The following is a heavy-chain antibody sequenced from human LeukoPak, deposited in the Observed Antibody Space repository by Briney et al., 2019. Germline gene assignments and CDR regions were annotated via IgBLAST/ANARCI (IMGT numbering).Heavy chain of an antibody. Sequence: SETLSLTCTVSGGSISSYYWGWIRQPPGKGLEWIGSIYHTGSTYYNPSLKSRLTISVDMSKNQFSLTLRSVSAADTAVYYCATYSMGAFDIWGQGTMVTVSS. V-gene: IGHV4-38-2*02. CDR2: IYHTGST. J-gene: IGHJ3*02. CDR1: GGSISSYY. CDR3: ATYSMGAFDI. D-gene: IGHD6-13*01.